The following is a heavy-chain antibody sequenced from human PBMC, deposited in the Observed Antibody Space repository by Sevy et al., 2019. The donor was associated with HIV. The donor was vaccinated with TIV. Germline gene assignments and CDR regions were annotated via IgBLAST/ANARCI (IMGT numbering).Heavy chain of an antibody. CDR2: IYYSGST. V-gene: IGHV4-39*01. Sequence: SETLSLTCTVSGGSISSSSYYWGWIRQPPGKGLEWIGSIYYSGSTYYNPSLKSRVTISVDTSKNQFSLKLSSVTAADTAVYYCARRWVRGVILWDWGHGTLVTVSS. CDR1: GGSISSSSYY. CDR3: ARRWVRGVILWD. J-gene: IGHJ4*01. D-gene: IGHD3-10*01.